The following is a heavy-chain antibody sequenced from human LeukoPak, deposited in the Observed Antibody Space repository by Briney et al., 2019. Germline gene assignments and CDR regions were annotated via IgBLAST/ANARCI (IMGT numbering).Heavy chain of an antibody. D-gene: IGHD6-19*01. CDR3: AREVHSSGWPDRGGLDY. V-gene: IGHV3-53*01. Sequence: GSLILSCAASGFSVRSNYMSWVRQAPGKGLEWVSVIYSAGTTYYADSVKGRFTISRDNSKNSLYLQMNSLRVEDTAVYYCAREVHSSGWPDRGGLDYWGQGTLVTVSS. CDR1: GFSVRSNY. J-gene: IGHJ4*02. CDR2: IYSAGTT.